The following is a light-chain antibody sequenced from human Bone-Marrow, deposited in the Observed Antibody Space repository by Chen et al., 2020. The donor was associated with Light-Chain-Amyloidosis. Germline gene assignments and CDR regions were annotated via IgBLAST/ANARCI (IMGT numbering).Light chain of an antibody. CDR3: QQRSNWPPPSWT. Sequence: EIVLTQSPATLSLSSGERATLSCRASQSVSSYLAWYQQKPGQAPRLLIYAASNRATGIPARFSGSGSAVGFTLTISSLEPEDFAVYYGQQRSNWPPPSWTFGQGTKVEIK. J-gene: IGKJ1*01. CDR2: AAS. CDR1: QSVSSY. V-gene: IGKV3-11*01.